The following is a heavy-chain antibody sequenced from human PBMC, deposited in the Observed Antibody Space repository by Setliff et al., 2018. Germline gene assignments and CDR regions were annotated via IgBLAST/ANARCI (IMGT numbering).Heavy chain of an antibody. J-gene: IGHJ1*01. CDR1: GYTFTNFG. D-gene: IGHD2-2*01. V-gene: IGHV1-18*01. CDR3: SRLVLFCTRVACQTLSGGEF. CDR2: ININNFNT. Sequence: ASVKVSCKASGYTFTNFGITWVRQAPGQGLEWMGWININNFNTKYAQKLHDRLTLTTYTSTNTAYMGLRSLGSDDTAVYYCSRLVLFCTRVACQTLSGGEFWGQGTLVTVSS.